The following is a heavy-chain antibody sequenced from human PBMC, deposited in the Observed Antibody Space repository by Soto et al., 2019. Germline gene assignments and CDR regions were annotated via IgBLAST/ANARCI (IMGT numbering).Heavy chain of an antibody. Sequence: WGSLRLSCAASGFTFSSYAMSWVRQAPGKGLEWVSGISGSGGHTYYADSVKGRFTISRDNSKDTLSLQMNSLGAEDTALYYCAKDLRQMTTGTTFDSWGQGTVVTVSS. CDR1: GFTFSSYA. J-gene: IGHJ4*02. D-gene: IGHD4-4*01. V-gene: IGHV3-23*01. CDR3: AKDLRQMTTGTTFDS. CDR2: ISGSGGHT.